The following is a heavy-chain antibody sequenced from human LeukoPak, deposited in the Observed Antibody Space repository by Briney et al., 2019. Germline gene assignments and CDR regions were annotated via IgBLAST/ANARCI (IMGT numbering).Heavy chain of an antibody. CDR1: GFTFSSYA. CDR3: AKDYLAAAGPNGGY. V-gene: IGHV3-30-3*01. D-gene: IGHD6-13*01. CDR2: ISYDGSNK. J-gene: IGHJ4*02. Sequence: GGSLRLSCAASGFTFSSYAMHWVRQAPGKGLEWVAVISYDGSNKYYADSVKGRFTISRDNSKNTLYLQMNSLRAEDTAVYYCAKDYLAAAGPNGGYWGQGTLVTVSS.